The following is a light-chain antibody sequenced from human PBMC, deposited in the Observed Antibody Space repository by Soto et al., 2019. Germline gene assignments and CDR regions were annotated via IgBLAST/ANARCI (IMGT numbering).Light chain of an antibody. CDR1: SGRSSYA. J-gene: IGLJ3*02. CDR3: QPWSTGIGV. CDR2: LNSDGSH. V-gene: IGLV4-69*01. Sequence: QPVLTQSPSASASLGASVKLTCTLSSGRSSYAIAWHQQQPEKGPRYLMKLNSDGSHSKGDGIPDRFSGSSSGAERYLIISGLQSGDGAVYYCQPWSTGIGVFGGGTNLPAL.